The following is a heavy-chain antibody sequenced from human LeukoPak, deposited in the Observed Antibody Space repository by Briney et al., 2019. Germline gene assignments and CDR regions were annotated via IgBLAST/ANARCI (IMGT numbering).Heavy chain of an antibody. V-gene: IGHV4-4*07. Sequence: SETLSLTCTVSGGSISSYYWSWIRQPAGKGLEWIGRIYTSGSTNYNPSLKSRVTMSVDTSKNQFSLKLSSVTAADTAVYYCARGTTSTMIVSSYFDYWGQGTLVTVSS. CDR3: ARGTTSTMIVSSYFDY. D-gene: IGHD3-22*01. CDR1: GGSISSYY. CDR2: IYTSGST. J-gene: IGHJ4*02.